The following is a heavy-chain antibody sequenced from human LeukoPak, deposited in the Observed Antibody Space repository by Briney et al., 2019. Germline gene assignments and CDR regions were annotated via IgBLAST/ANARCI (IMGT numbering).Heavy chain of an antibody. J-gene: IGHJ5*02. V-gene: IGHV3-30*02. CDR1: GFTFSSYG. D-gene: IGHD2-8*01. CDR2: IRYDGSNK. CDR3: ARDQKDIVLMVYAISNWFDP. Sequence: GGSLRLSCAASGFTFSSYGMHWVRQAPGKGLEWVAFIRYDGSNKYYADSVKGRFTISRDNSKNTLYLQMNSLRAEDTAVYYCARDQKDIVLMVYAISNWFDPWGQGTLVTVSS.